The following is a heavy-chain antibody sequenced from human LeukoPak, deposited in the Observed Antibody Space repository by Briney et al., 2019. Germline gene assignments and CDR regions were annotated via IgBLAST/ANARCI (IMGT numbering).Heavy chain of an antibody. V-gene: IGHV1-46*01. J-gene: IGHJ4*02. D-gene: IGHD2-15*01. CDR3: ARGEDIVVVVAANEDNAYFDY. CDR1: GYTFTSYY. CDR2: INPSGGST. Sequence: ASVKVSCKASGYTFTSYYMHWVRQAPGRGLEWMGIINPSGGSTSYAQKFQGRVTMTRDTSTSTVYMELSSLRSEDTAVYYCARGEDIVVVVAANEDNAYFDYWGQGTLVTVSS.